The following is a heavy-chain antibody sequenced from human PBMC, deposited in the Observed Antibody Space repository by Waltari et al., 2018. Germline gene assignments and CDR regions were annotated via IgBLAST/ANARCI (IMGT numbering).Heavy chain of an antibody. CDR2: SSSTGSII. V-gene: IGHV3-48*03. J-gene: IGHJ4*02. CDR1: GFTFSDYE. CDR3: VRVASRRAGGDY. Sequence: EVQLVESGGNLVQPGGSLRLSCAASGFTFSDYEMNWVRQAPGKGLGGVAYSSSTGSIIYYEDSLKGRFTNSRDNAKNSLFLQMNSLRADDTAVYYCVRVASRRAGGDYWGQGTLVTVSS.